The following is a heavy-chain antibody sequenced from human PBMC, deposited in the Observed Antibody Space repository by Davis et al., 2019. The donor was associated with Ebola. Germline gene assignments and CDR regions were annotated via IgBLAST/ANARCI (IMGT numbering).Heavy chain of an antibody. CDR3: ARGRFYCSSSNCFWFDH. CDR1: GFTFSLYG. Sequence: GESLKISCAASGFTFSLYGMHWVRQAPGKGLEWVAGIWYDGSIKYYADSVKGRFTISRDNSKNTLYLQMNSLRAEDTAVYYCARGRFYCSSSNCFWFDHWGQGTVVTVSS. J-gene: IGHJ5*02. V-gene: IGHV3-33*01. CDR2: IWYDGSIK. D-gene: IGHD2-2*01.